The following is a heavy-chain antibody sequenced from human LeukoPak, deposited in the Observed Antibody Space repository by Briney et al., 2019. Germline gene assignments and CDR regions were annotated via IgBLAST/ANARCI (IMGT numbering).Heavy chain of an antibody. Sequence: KSSETLSLTCTVSGGSISTYYWTWIRQPPGKGLKWIGHVYYSGDTNYNPSLKSRLTISVDTSKNQFSLKLNSVTAADTAVYYCARADYYYGSGGFDFWGQGSLVTVSS. CDR2: VYYSGDT. CDR3: ARADYYYGSGGFDF. D-gene: IGHD3-10*01. J-gene: IGHJ4*02. V-gene: IGHV4-59*08. CDR1: GGSISTYY.